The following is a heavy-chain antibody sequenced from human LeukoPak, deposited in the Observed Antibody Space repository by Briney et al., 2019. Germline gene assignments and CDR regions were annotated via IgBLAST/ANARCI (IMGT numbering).Heavy chain of an antibody. CDR1: GYTFTSYG. CDR3: ARDLGAYYDILTGYSRPGGYYYGMDV. V-gene: IGHV1-18*01. J-gene: IGHJ6*02. D-gene: IGHD3-9*01. Sequence: ASVKVSCKASGYTFTSYGISWVRQAPGQGLEWMGWISAYNGNTNYAQKLQGRVTMTTDTSTSTAYMELRSLRSDDTAVYYCARDLGAYYDILTGYSRPGGYYYGMDVWGQGTTVTVSS. CDR2: ISAYNGNT.